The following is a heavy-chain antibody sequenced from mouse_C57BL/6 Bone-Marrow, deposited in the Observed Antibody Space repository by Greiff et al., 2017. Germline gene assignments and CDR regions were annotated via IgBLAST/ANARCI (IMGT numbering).Heavy chain of an antibody. Sequence: EVQLVESGPGLVKPSQSLSLTCSVTGYSITSGYYWNWIRQFPGNKLEWMGYISYDGSNNYNPSLKNRISITRDTSKNQFFLKLNSVTTEDTATYYCARETWDYFDYWGQGTTLTVSS. J-gene: IGHJ2*01. CDR2: ISYDGSN. CDR1: GYSITSGYY. V-gene: IGHV3-6*01. CDR3: ARETWDYFDY. D-gene: IGHD4-1*01.